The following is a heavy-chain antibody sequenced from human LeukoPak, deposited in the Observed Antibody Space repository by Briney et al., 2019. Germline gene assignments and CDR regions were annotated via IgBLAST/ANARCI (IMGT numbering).Heavy chain of an antibody. CDR2: IHYSGST. D-gene: IGHD3-10*01. CDR1: GGSISSSNYY. J-gene: IGHJ4*02. CDR3: ARVGSGSSDYFDY. V-gene: IGHV4-39*07. Sequence: SETLSLTCTVSGGSISSSNYYWGCIRQPPGKGLECIGSIHYSGSTYYNSSLKSRVTISIDTSTNQFSLKLSSVTAADTAMYYCARVGSGSSDYFDYWGQGALVTVSS.